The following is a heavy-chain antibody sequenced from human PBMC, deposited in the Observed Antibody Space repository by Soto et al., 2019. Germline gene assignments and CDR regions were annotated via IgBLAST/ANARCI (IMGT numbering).Heavy chain of an antibody. D-gene: IGHD6-13*01. CDR1: GDSISRNY. V-gene: IGHV4-59*01. CDR2: IYYSGST. CDR3: ARDPYSSSHGSLRGGYGMDV. Sequence: SETLSLTCSVSGDSISRNYGSWIRQPPGKGLEWIGYIYYSGSTNYNPSLKSRVTISADTSKNQFSLKLSTVTAADTAVYYCARDPYSSSHGSLRGGYGMDVWGQGTTVTVSS. J-gene: IGHJ6*02.